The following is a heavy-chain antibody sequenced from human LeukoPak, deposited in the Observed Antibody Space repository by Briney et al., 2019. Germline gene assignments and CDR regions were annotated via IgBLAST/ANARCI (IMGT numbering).Heavy chain of an antibody. Sequence: ASVKVSCKASGYTFTGYYMHWVRQAPGQGLEWMGWINPNSGGTNYAQKFQGRVTMTRDTSISTAYMELSRLRSDDTAVYYCARLYYYDSSGYYYRDYWGQGTLVTVSS. CDR1: GYTFTGYY. V-gene: IGHV1-2*02. D-gene: IGHD3-22*01. CDR3: ARLYYYDSSGYYYRDY. J-gene: IGHJ4*02. CDR2: INPNSGGT.